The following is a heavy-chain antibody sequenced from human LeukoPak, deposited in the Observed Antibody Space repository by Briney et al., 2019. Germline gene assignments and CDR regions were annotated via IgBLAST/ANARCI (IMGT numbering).Heavy chain of an antibody. CDR3: AKGLGDFGRTGAFDI. V-gene: IGHV3-23*01. CDR1: GFTFSSYS. D-gene: IGHD2-21*02. CDR2: INGGGTGT. Sequence: GGSLRLSCTASGFTFSSYSINWVRQAPGKGLEWVSAINGGGTGTYYADSVKGRFTISRDNSKDTLYLQMNSLGAEDTALYYCAKGLGDFGRTGAFDIWGQGTMVTVSS. J-gene: IGHJ3*02.